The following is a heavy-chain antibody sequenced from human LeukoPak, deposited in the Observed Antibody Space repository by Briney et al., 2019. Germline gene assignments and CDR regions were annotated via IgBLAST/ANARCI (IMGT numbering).Heavy chain of an antibody. Sequence: GGSLRLSCAASGFTFSDYYMSWIRQTPGRGLEWVSYITPSGDAMFYADSAKGRFTISRDNAKKSLYLQMNSLGVEDAAVYFCARGHWGLDKWGQGIPVTVSS. J-gene: IGHJ4*02. CDR1: GFTFSDYY. CDR2: ITPSGDAM. D-gene: IGHD7-27*01. V-gene: IGHV3-11*01. CDR3: ARGHWGLDK.